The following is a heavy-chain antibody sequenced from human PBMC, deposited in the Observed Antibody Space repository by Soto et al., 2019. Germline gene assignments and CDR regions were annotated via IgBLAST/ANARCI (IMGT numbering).Heavy chain of an antibody. Sequence: ASVKVSCKASGYTFTTYAMHWVRQAPGQSLEYMGWINPANGNTKYSQNFQGRVTFTRDLSATTAYMELSSLRSEDTGAYYCARSRRDRAPLPYYYYMDVWGKGTTVTVSS. CDR1: GYTFTTYA. CDR2: INPANGNT. D-gene: IGHD3-16*02. CDR3: ARSRRDRAPLPYYYYMDV. J-gene: IGHJ6*03. V-gene: IGHV1-3*01.